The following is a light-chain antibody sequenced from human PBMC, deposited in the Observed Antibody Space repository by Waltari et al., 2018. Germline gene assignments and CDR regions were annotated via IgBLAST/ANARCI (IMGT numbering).Light chain of an antibody. Sequence: QSVLTQPPSVSGAPGQRVTIPCTGSGSKLGAGYAVPWYQQIPGKAPKLLSYGINNRPSGVPARFSGSQSGTSASLAITGLQADDEADYYCQSYDTSLSVVFGGGTKLTVL. CDR2: GIN. CDR1: GSKLGAGYA. V-gene: IGLV1-40*01. J-gene: IGLJ2*01. CDR3: QSYDTSLSVV.